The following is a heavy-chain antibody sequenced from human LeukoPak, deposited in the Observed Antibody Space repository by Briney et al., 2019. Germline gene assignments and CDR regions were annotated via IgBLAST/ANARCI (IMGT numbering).Heavy chain of an antibody. J-gene: IGHJ5*02. Sequence: SETLSLTCTVSGGSISSYYWSWIRQPPGKGLEWIGYIYYSGSTNYNPSLKSRVTISVDTSKNQFSLKLISVTAADTAVYYCARGQYQLLLFDPWGQGTLVTVSS. D-gene: IGHD2-2*01. CDR1: GGSISSYY. CDR3: ARGQYQLLLFDP. V-gene: IGHV4-59*01. CDR2: IYYSGST.